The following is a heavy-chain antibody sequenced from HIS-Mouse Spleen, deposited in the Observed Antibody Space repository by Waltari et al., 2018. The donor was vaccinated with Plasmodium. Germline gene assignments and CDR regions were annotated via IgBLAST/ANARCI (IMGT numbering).Heavy chain of an antibody. J-gene: IGHJ4*02. V-gene: IGHV3-30-3*01. CDR3: ARDRRLAFDY. D-gene: IGHD2-15*01. CDR2: ISYDVSNK. Sequence: QVQLVESGGGVVQPGRSLRLSCAASGFTFNSYAMHWVRQAPGKGSEWVAFISYDVSNKYDADSGKGRFTISRDNANNTRDLQMNSLRAEDTAVYYCARDRRLAFDYWGQGTLVTVSS. CDR1: GFTFNSYA.